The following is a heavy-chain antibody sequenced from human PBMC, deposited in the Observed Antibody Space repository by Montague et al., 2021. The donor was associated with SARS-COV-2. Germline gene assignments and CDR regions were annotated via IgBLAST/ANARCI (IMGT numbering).Heavy chain of an antibody. V-gene: IGHV4-59*08. D-gene: IGHD3-22*01. Sequence: SETLSLTCTVSGGSINDHYRSWIRQSPGKGLEWIGYISSNGKTNYNPSLKSRVTLSADASRNAFSLKLDSVTAADTAVYFCARQGYYDSAGYHWHLDLWGRGMLVAVSS. CDR2: ISSNGKT. CDR1: GGSINDHY. CDR3: ARQGYYDSAGYHWHLDL. J-gene: IGHJ2*01.